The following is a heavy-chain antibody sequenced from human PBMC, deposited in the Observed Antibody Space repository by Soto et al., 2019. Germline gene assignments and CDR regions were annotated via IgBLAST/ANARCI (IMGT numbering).Heavy chain of an antibody. CDR1: GYTFTSYA. CDR3: ARAVAAAGKGTIYYFDY. CDR2: INAGNGNT. J-gene: IGHJ4*02. V-gene: IGHV1-3*01. D-gene: IGHD6-13*01. Sequence: GASVKVSCKASGYTFTSYAVHWVRQAPGQRLEWMGWINAGNGNTKYSQKFQGRVTITRDTSASTAYMELSSLRSEDTAVYYCARAVAAAGKGTIYYFDYWGQGTLVTVSS.